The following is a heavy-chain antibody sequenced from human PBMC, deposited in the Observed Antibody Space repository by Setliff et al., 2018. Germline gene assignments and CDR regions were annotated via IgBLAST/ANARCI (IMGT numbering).Heavy chain of an antibody. D-gene: IGHD2-15*01. J-gene: IGHJ5*02. CDR1: GGSISSSTNY. CDR3: ARLYIVVVVAATPAWFDP. V-gene: IGHV4-39*07. Sequence: LSLTCTVSGGSISSSTNYWGWIRQPPGKGLEWIGNIYDRGSTHYNPSLKSRVTIPEDTSKSQSSLKLSSVTAADTAVYYCARLYIVVVVAATPAWFDPWGQGTLVTVS. CDR2: IYDRGST.